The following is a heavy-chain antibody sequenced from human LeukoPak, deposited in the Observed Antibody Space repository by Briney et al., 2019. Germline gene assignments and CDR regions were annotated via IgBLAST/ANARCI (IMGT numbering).Heavy chain of an antibody. J-gene: IGHJ4*02. D-gene: IGHD3-22*01. Sequence: SETLSLTCTVSGYSISSGYYWGWIRQPPGKGLEWIGSIYHSGSTYYNPSLKSRVTISVDTSKNQFSLKLSSVTAADTAVYYCARPDSSGHFGYWGQGTLVTVSS. CDR2: IYHSGST. CDR1: GYSISSGYY. V-gene: IGHV4-38-2*02. CDR3: ARPDSSGHFGY.